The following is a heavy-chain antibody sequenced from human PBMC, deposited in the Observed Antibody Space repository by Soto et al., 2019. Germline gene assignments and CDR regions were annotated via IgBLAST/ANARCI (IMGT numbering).Heavy chain of an antibody. CDR3: ARAIGWFVEFLGGYYFDY. Sequence: QLQLQESGSGLVKPSQTLSLTCAVSGGSISSGGYSCSWIRQPPGKGLEWIGYIYHSGSSYYNPSLKCRVTMSGGRSKTQYSLKLAFVIDADTAVYYCARAIGWFVEFLGGYYFDYWGQGTLVTVSS. CDR1: GGSISSGGYS. CDR2: IYHSGSS. V-gene: IGHV4-30-2*01. J-gene: IGHJ4*02. D-gene: IGHD3-10*01.